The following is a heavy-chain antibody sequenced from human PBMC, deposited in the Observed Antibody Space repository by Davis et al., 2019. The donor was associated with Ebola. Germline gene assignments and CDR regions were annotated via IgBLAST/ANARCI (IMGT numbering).Heavy chain of an antibody. CDR2: IYYSGST. D-gene: IGHD4-17*01. CDR1: GGPISSSSYY. CDR3: ARRRGVTNNWFDP. Sequence: SETLSLTCTVPGGPISSSSYYWGWIRQPPGKGLEWIGSIYYSGSTYYKPSLKSRVTISVDTSKNQFSLNLSSVTGADAAVYYCARRRGVTNNWFDPWGQGTLVTVSS. J-gene: IGHJ5*02. V-gene: IGHV4-39*01.